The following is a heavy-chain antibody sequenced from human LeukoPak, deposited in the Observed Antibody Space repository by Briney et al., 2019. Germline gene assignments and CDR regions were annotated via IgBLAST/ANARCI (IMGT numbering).Heavy chain of an antibody. Sequence: GGSLRLSCAASGFTFSGSAMHWVRQASGKGLEWVGRIRSKANSYATTYAASVKGRFTIPRDDSKNTAYLQMNSLRAEDTAVCYCASDSGPFDPWGQGTLVTVSS. J-gene: IGHJ5*02. CDR2: IRSKANSYAT. V-gene: IGHV3-73*01. D-gene: IGHD6-19*01. CDR1: GFTFSGSA. CDR3: ASDSGPFDP.